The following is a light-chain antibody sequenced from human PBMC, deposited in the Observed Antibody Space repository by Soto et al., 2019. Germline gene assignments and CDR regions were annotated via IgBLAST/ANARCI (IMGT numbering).Light chain of an antibody. CDR3: SSYAGGNNPFV. CDR1: SSDVGGHNY. Sequence: QSALTQPPSASVSPGQSVSISCTGTSSDVGGHNYVSWYQQYPGKAPKLMIYEVSKRPSGVPDRFSGSKSGNTASLTVSGLQAEDEADYYCSSYAGGNNPFVFGTGTKVTV. J-gene: IGLJ1*01. V-gene: IGLV2-8*01. CDR2: EVS.